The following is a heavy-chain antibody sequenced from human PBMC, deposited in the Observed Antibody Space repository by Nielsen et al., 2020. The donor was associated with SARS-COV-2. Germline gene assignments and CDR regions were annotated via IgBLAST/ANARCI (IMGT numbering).Heavy chain of an antibody. CDR2: ISAYNGNT. CDR3: ARDGYYDSSGYLTYLDY. Sequence: ASVKVSCKASGYTFTTYGFSWVRQAPGQGLEWMGWISAYNGNTDYAQKFQGRITMTTDTSTSTAYMELRSLRADDTAVYFCARDGYYDSSGYLTYLDYWGQGTLVTVSS. J-gene: IGHJ4*02. D-gene: IGHD3-22*01. V-gene: IGHV1-18*01. CDR1: GYTFTTYG.